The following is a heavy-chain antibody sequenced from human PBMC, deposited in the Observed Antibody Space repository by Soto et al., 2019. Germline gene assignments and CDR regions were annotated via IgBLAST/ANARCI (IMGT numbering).Heavy chain of an antibody. CDR2: MNPNSGNT. D-gene: IGHD3-3*01. J-gene: IGHJ4*02. V-gene: IGHV1-8*01. Sequence: GASVKVSCKASGYTFTSYDINWVRQATGQGLEWMGWMNPNSGNTGYAQKFQGRVTMTRNTSISTAYMELSSLRSEDTAVYYCARLPQYYDQPIDYWGQGTLVTVSS. CDR1: GYTFTSYD. CDR3: ARLPQYYDQPIDY.